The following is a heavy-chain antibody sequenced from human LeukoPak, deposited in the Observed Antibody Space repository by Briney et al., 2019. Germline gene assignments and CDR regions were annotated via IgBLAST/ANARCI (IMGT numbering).Heavy chain of an antibody. CDR2: ISGSGGST. CDR3: ANVALMGLARY. D-gene: IGHD2-8*01. V-gene: IGHV3-23*01. J-gene: IGHJ4*02. CDR1: GLTCISYA. Sequence: GGSLRLSCAASGLTCISYAMSWVRQAPGKGVDWVSAISGSGGSTYYADSVKGRFTISRDNSKNTLYLQMNSLRAEDTAVYYCANVALMGLARYWGQGTLVTVSS.